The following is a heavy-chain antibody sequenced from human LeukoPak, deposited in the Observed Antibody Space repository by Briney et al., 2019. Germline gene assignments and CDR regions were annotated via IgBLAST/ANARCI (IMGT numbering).Heavy chain of an antibody. CDR1: GYTFTSYG. Sequence: ASVKVSCKASGYTFTSYGISWVRQAPGHGLEWMGWISGYNGNTHYAQKLQGRVSMTADTSTSTVYMELRSLRSDDTAVYYCVRDGLHRLSGYGGWFDPWGQGTLVSVSS. CDR2: ISGYNGNT. V-gene: IGHV1-18*01. J-gene: IGHJ5*02. D-gene: IGHD3-22*01. CDR3: VRDGLHRLSGYGGWFDP.